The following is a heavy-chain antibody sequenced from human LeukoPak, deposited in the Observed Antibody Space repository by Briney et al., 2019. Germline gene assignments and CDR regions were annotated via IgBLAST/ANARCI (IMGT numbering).Heavy chain of an antibody. V-gene: IGHV3-7*03. D-gene: IGHD3-10*01. CDR3: ARENYYGSGSYCFDY. Sequence: GGSLRLSCAASGFTFSSYWMSWVRQAPGKGLEWVANIKQDGSEKYYVDSVKGRFTISRDNAKNSLYLQMNSLRAEDTAVYYCARENYYGSGSYCFDYWGRGTLVTVSS. CDR2: IKQDGSEK. CDR1: GFTFSSYW. J-gene: IGHJ4*02.